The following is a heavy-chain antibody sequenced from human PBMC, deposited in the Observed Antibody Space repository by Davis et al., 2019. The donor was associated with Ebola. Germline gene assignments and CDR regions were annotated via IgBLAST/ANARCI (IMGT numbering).Heavy chain of an antibody. CDR2: ISYDGSNK. Sequence: SCAASGFTFSSYGMHWFRQAPGKGLEWLAFISYDGSNKYYADSVKGRFTISRDHSKNTLYLQMNSLRDEDTAVYYCAKVLIVLMVYAPLDYWGQGTLVTVSS. V-gene: IGHV3-30*18. CDR3: AKVLIVLMVYAPLDY. J-gene: IGHJ4*02. D-gene: IGHD2-8*01. CDR1: GFTFSSYG.